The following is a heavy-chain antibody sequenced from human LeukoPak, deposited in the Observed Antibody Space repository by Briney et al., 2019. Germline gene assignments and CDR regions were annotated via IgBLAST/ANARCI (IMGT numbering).Heavy chain of an antibody. CDR2: ISWNSGSI. J-gene: IGHJ4*02. Sequence: GGSLRLSCAASGFTFDDYAMHWVRQAPGKGLEWVSGISWNSGSIGYADSVKGRFTISRDNAKNSLYLQMNSLRAEDMALYYCAKDSEQQLTPSGWGFDYWGQGTLVTVSS. CDR3: AKDSEQQLTPSGWGFDY. D-gene: IGHD6-13*01. CDR1: GFTFDDYA. V-gene: IGHV3-9*03.